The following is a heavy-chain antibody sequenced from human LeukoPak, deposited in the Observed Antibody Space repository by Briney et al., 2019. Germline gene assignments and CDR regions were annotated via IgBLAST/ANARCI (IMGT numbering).Heavy chain of an antibody. CDR2: ISGSGDST. Sequence: GGSLRLSCAAFGFSFSTYAMTWVRQAPGKGLEWVSVISGSGDSTHYADSLKGRFTISGDNSKNTLYLQMNSLRAEDTAVYYCANESPFLDYWGQGTLVTVSS. V-gene: IGHV3-23*01. J-gene: IGHJ4*02. CDR3: ANESPFLDY. CDR1: GFSFSTYA.